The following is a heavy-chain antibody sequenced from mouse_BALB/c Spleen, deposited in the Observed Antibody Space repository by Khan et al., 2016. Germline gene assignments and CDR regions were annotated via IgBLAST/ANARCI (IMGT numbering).Heavy chain of an antibody. CDR2: ITPYNGDT. J-gene: IGHJ1*01. D-gene: IGHD2-4*01. V-gene: IGHV1-37*01. CDR1: GYSFTGYF. CDR3: GRGDNDVNWFFDD. Sequence: VQLQQSGPELVKPGASVKMSCKASGYSFTGYFMNWVKQSHGQSLEWIGRITPYNGDTVYNPKFKGKATLTADKSSSTAHMELLSLTSEDSAVSYCGRGDNDVNWFFDDWGAGTTLTGSS.